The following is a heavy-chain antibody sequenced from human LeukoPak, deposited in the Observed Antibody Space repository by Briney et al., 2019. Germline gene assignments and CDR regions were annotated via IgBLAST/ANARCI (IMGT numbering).Heavy chain of an antibody. J-gene: IGHJ3*02. V-gene: IGHV1-18*01. Sequence: ASVKVSCKASGYTFTSYGISWVRQAPGQGLEWMGWISAYSGNTNYAQKLQGRVTMTTDTSTSTAYMELRSLRSDDTAVYYCAREYSSGWYGNDAFDIWGQGTMVTVSS. CDR1: GYTFTSYG. D-gene: IGHD6-19*01. CDR3: AREYSSGWYGNDAFDI. CDR2: ISAYSGNT.